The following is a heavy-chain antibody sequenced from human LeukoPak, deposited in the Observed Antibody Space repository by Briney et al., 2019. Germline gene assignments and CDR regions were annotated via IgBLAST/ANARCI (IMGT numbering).Heavy chain of an antibody. J-gene: IGHJ4*02. CDR1: GYTFTSHG. Sequence: GSVKVSCKASGYTFTSHGISWVRQAPGQGLEWMGIINPSGGSTSYAQKFQGRVTMTRDTSTSTVYMELSSLRSEDTAVYYCAREHGDYFDYWGQGTLVTVSS. CDR3: AREHGDYFDY. CDR2: INPSGGST. V-gene: IGHV1-46*01. D-gene: IGHD4-17*01.